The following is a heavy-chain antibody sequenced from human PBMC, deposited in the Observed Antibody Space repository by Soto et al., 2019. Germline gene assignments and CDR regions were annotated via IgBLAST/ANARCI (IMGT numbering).Heavy chain of an antibody. J-gene: IGHJ4*02. CDR3: TRDPYGGSRYYFDS. CDR2: IWYDGSNK. CDR1: GFSFSNYA. Sequence: QVQLVESGGGVVQPGKSLRLSCAASGFSFSNYAMHWVRQAPGKGLEWLAVIWYDGSNKYYADSVKGRFTISKDNSQTTVYLQMNSLRAEDTAVYYCTRDPYGGSRYYFDSWGQGALVNVSS. V-gene: IGHV3-33*01. D-gene: IGHD1-26*01.